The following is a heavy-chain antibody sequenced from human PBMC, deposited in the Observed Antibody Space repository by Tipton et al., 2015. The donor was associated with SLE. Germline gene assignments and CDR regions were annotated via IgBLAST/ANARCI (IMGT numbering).Heavy chain of an antibody. V-gene: IGHV1-8*01. J-gene: IGHJ4*02. CDR1: GYIFTSFD. CDR3: ARGVRRGSGNYVFDY. CDR2: MNPNSGNT. D-gene: IGHD3-10*01. Sequence: QSGAEVKKPGASVKVSCKASGYIFTSFDINWVRQASGQGLEWMGWMNPNSGNTGYAQKFQGRVTMTRNTSITTAYMDLSSLRSEDTAVYFCARGVRRGSGNYVFDYWGQGTLVAVSS.